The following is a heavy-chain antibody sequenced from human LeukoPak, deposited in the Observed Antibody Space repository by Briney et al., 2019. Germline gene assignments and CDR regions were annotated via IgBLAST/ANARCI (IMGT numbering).Heavy chain of an antibody. CDR1: GFTFSSNY. J-gene: IGHJ6*03. D-gene: IGHD2-2*01. CDR2: IYSGGST. V-gene: IGHV3-66*02. Sequence: GGSLRLSCAASGFTFSSNYMSWVRQAPGKGLEWVSVIYSGGSTYYSDSVKGRFTISRDNSKNTLYLQMNSLRAEDTAVYYCARDEVYCSSTSCYPDYMDVWGKGTTVTVSS. CDR3: ARDEVYCSSTSCYPDYMDV.